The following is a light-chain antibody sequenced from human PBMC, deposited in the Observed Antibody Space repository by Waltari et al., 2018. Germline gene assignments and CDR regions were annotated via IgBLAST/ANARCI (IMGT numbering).Light chain of an antibody. CDR2: KAN. CDR3: ALYMGSGIWV. Sequence: TVVTQEPSLPMSPGGEVKLPCALRPCHISTTSYPTWYHQTPGQAPRTLVYKANARSSGVPDRFSGSILGNTAALTITGAQADDESDYYCALYMGSGIWVFGGGTRLTVL. CDR1: PCHISTTSY. J-gene: IGLJ3*02. V-gene: IGLV8-61*01.